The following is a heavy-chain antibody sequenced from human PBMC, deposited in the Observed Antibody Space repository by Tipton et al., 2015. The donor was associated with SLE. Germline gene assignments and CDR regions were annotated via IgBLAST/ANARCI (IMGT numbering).Heavy chain of an antibody. V-gene: IGHV3-48*03. CDR3: ARRGELAAFDY. CDR2: ISSSGSTI. CDR1: GFTFSSYE. D-gene: IGHD1-26*01. J-gene: IGHJ4*02. Sequence: SLRLSCAASGFTFSSYEMNWVRQAPGKGLERVSYISSSGSTIYYADSVKGRFTISRDNAKNSLYLQMSSLRAEDTAVYYCARRGELAAFDYWGQGTLVTVSS.